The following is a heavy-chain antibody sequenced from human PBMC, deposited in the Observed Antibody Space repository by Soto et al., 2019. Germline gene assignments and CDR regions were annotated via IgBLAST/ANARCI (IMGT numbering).Heavy chain of an antibody. D-gene: IGHD3-10*01. V-gene: IGHV3-23*01. CDR2: ISSSGSDS. Sequence: EVQLLESGGGLVQPGGSLRLSCAASGFTFSTYAMSWVRQAPGKGLDWVAGISSSGSDSYYAGSVKGRFTISRDNSKNTLYLQKNSLRAEDTALYYCAKNLGVRGPRGVDYWGQGTLVTVSS. CDR3: AKNLGVRGPRGVDY. J-gene: IGHJ4*02. CDR1: GFTFSTYA.